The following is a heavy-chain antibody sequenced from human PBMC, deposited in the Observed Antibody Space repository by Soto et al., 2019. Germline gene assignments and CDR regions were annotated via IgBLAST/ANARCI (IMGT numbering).Heavy chain of an antibody. J-gene: IGHJ6*02. CDR1: GYTFTSYG. CDR2: ISAHNGNT. D-gene: IGHD2-2*01. Sequence: QVQLVQSGAEVKKPGASVKVSCKASGYTFTSYGISWVRQAHGQGLEWMGGISAHNGNTSYAQKLQGGVTMSTDTSTRTDYMELRGLRSDDTAVYDCARDWVVVVPAVPCGMDVWGQGTTVTVSS. V-gene: IGHV1-18*01. CDR3: ARDWVVVVPAVPCGMDV.